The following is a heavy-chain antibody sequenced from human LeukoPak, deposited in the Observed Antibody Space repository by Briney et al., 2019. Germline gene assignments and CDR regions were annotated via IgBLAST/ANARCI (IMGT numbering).Heavy chain of an antibody. D-gene: IGHD1-26*01. CDR2: IYPGDSDT. Sequence: GESLKISCKGSGYSFTTYWIGWVRQVPGKGLEWMGIIYPGDSDTRYSPSFLGQVTISADKSISTAYLQWSSLKASDTALYYCARHNAYSGSFDYWGQGTLVTVSS. CDR3: ARHNAYSGSFDY. V-gene: IGHV5-51*01. J-gene: IGHJ4*02. CDR1: GYSFTTYW.